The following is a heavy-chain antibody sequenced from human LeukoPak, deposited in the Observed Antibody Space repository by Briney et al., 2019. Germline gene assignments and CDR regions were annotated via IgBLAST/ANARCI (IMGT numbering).Heavy chain of an antibody. CDR3: AKGHTDSEWLYFDS. Sequence: GGSLRLSCAASGFTFSTYAMSWVRQAPGKGLEWVSGIRGSGDSTYYADSVKGRFTISRDNSKNTLYLQMNSLRAEDTAVCYCAKGHTDSEWLYFDSWGQGSLVTVSS. V-gene: IGHV3-23*01. CDR2: IRGSGDST. CDR1: GFTFSTYA. D-gene: IGHD5-12*01. J-gene: IGHJ4*02.